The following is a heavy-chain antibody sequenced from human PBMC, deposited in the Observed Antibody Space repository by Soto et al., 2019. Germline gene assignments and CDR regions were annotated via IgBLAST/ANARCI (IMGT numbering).Heavy chain of an antibody. D-gene: IGHD6-19*01. J-gene: IGHJ4*02. CDR3: ARVYSSGWKGLGY. CDR1: GYTFISYG. V-gene: IGHV1-18*01. Sequence: QLVQSGAEVKKPGSSVKVSCKASGYTFISYGLGWVRQAPGQGLEWMGWITTHNDNTNYAQQFQGRVTFTTDTSTSTAYMELRDLTSDDTAVYYCARVYSSGWKGLGYWGQGTLVTVSS. CDR2: ITTHNDNT.